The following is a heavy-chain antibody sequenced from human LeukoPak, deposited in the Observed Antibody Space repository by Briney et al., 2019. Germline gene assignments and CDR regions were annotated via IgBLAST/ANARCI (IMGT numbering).Heavy chain of an antibody. V-gene: IGHV3-30*04. CDR3: ARGVARSFDY. D-gene: IGHD3-10*01. CDR2: ISYDGSHK. CDR1: GFTSSSYA. J-gene: IGHJ4*02. Sequence: PGRSLRLSCVASGFTSSSYAMHWVRQAPGKGLEWVAAISYDGSHKYYADSVKGRFTISRDNSKHTLFLQMSDLRVGDTAVFYCARGVARSFDYWGQGTLVTVSS.